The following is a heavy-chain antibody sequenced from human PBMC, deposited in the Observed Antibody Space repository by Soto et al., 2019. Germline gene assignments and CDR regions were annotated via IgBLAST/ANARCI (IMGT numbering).Heavy chain of an antibody. V-gene: IGHV4-4*07. CDR1: VGSISSYY. CDR2: IYTSGST. CDR3: ARDRESYYYDSSGPMGFDY. D-gene: IGHD3-22*01. Sequence: SETMYLTCTVSVGSISSYYWSWIRQPAGKGLEWIGRIYTSGSTNYNPSLKSRVTMSVDTSKNQFSLKLSSVTAADTAVYYCARDRESYYYDSSGPMGFDYWGQGTLVTVSS. J-gene: IGHJ4*02.